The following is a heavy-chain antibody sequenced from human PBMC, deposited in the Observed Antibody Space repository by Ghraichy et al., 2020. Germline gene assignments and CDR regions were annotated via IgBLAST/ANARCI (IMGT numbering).Heavy chain of an antibody. Sequence: ASVKVSCKASGYTFTGYYMHWVRQAPGQGLEWMGWINPNSGGTNYAQKFQGWVTMTRDTSISTAYMELSRLRSDDTAVYYCARDGDSYTPAYYYGMDVWGQGTTVTVSS. CDR2: INPNSGGT. D-gene: IGHD4-17*01. J-gene: IGHJ6*02. CDR3: ARDGDSYTPAYYYGMDV. CDR1: GYTFTGYY. V-gene: IGHV1-2*04.